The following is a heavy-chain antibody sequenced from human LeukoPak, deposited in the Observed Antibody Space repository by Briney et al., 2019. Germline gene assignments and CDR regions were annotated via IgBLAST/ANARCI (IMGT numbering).Heavy chain of an antibody. CDR2: ISSSGSTI. J-gene: IGHJ6*03. V-gene: IGHV3-11*01. Sequence: GGSLRLSCAASGFTFSDYYMSWIRQAPGKGLEWVSYISSSGSTIYYADSVKGRFTISRDNAKNSLYLQMNSLRAEDTAVYYCARENYDFWSGYLSPENYYYYYMDVRGKGTTVTVSS. CDR3: ARENYDFWSGYLSPENYYYYYMDV. D-gene: IGHD3-3*01. CDR1: GFTFSDYY.